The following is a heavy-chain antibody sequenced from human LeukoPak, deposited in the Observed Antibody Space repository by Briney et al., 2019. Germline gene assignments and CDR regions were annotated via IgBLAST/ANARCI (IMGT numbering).Heavy chain of an antibody. J-gene: IGHJ4*02. V-gene: IGHV4-34*01. CDR1: GGSISSYY. D-gene: IGHD5-18*01. Sequence: SETLSLTCTVSGGSISSYYWSWIRQPPGKGLEWIGEINHSGSTNYNPSLKSRVTISVDTSKNQSSLKLSSVTAADTAVYYCARGGYSYGYGYWGQGTLVTVSS. CDR3: ARGGYSYGYGY. CDR2: INHSGST.